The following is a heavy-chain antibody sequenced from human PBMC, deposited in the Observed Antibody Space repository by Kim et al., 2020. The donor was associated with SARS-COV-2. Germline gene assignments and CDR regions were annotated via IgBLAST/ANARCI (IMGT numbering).Heavy chain of an antibody. CDR1: GFTFSSYA. Sequence: GGSLRLSCAASGFTFSSYAMHWVRQAPGEGLEWVAVISYDGSNKYYADSVKGRFTISRDNSKNTLYLQMNSLRAEDTAVYYCARAGITMVRGVISGNDYWGQGTLVTVSS. CDR3: ARAGITMVRGVISGNDY. V-gene: IGHV3-30-3*01. D-gene: IGHD3-10*01. CDR2: ISYDGSNK. J-gene: IGHJ4*02.